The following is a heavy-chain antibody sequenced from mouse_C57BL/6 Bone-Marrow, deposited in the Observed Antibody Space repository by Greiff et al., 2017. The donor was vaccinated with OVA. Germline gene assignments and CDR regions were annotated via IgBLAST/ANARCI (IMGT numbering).Heavy chain of an antibody. CDR1: GYTFTSYW. V-gene: IGHV1-61*01. J-gene: IGHJ4*01. CDR2: IYPSDSET. Sequence: QVQLQPPWAELVRPGSSVKLSCKASGYTFTSYWMDWVKQRPGQGLEWIGNIYPSDSETHYNQKFKDKATLTVDKSSSTAYMQLSSLTSEDSAVYYCARLGYDGYYAMDYWGQGTSVTVSS. D-gene: IGHD2-2*01. CDR3: ARLGYDGYYAMDY.